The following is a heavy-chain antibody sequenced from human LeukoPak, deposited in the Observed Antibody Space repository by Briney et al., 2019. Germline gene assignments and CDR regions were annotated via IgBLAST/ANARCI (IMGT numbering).Heavy chain of an antibody. D-gene: IGHD6-19*01. CDR1: GGSISSSNW. CDR2: IYHSGST. CDR3: AREGYSSGWYNFDY. V-gene: IGHV4-4*02. J-gene: IGHJ4*02. Sequence: SETLSLTCAVSGGSISSSNWWSWVRQPPGKGLEWIGEIYHSGSTNYNPSLKSRVTISVDKSKNQFSLKLSSVTAADTAVYYCAREGYSSGWYNFDYWGQGTLVTVSS.